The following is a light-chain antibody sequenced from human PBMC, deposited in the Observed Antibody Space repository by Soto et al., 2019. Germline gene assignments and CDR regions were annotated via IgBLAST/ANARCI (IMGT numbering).Light chain of an antibody. Sequence: EIVLTQSPGTLSLSPGERATLSCRASQSVSSSNLAWYHQKPGQAPRLLIYGASSRAPGIPDRFSGSGSGTAFTLTISRLEPEDFAVYYCQQYGSSPTFGGGTKVEIK. CDR3: QQYGSSPT. V-gene: IGKV3-20*01. J-gene: IGKJ4*01. CDR1: QSVSSSN. CDR2: GAS.